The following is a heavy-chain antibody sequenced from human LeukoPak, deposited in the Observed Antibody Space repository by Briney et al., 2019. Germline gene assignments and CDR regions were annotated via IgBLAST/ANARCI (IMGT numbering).Heavy chain of an antibody. V-gene: IGHV1-8*03. CDR3: ARGDYYDSSGYYDY. CDR1: GYTFTSYD. Sequence: ASVKVSCKASGYTFTSYDINWVRQATGQGLEWMGWMNPNSGNTGYALKFQGRVTITRNTSISTAYMELSSLRSEDTAVYYCARGDYYDSSGYYDYWGQGTLVTVSS. CDR2: MNPNSGNT. J-gene: IGHJ4*02. D-gene: IGHD3-22*01.